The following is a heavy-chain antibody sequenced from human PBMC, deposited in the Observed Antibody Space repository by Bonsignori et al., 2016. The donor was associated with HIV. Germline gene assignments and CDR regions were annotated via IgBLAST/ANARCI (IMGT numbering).Heavy chain of an antibody. Sequence: WVRQAPGQGLEWMGGIIPIFGTANYAQKFQGRVTITADESTSTAYMELSSLRSEDTAVYYCAREGIVGPPRLFDYWGQGTLVTVSS. CDR2: IIPIFGTA. CDR3: AREGIVGPPRLFDY. V-gene: IGHV1-69*01. D-gene: IGHD1-26*01. J-gene: IGHJ4*02.